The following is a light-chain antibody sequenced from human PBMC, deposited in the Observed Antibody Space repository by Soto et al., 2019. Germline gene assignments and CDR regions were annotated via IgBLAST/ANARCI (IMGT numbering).Light chain of an antibody. J-gene: IGKJ5*01. CDR2: AAS. Sequence: DIQMTQSPSSLSASVGDRVTITCRASQSISSYLNWYKQKPGKAPKILSYAASSSQSGVPSRFSGSGSGTDFTLTISSLQPEDFETYYCQQSYSTLITFGQGTRLEIK. CDR1: QSISSY. V-gene: IGKV1-39*01. CDR3: QQSYSTLIT.